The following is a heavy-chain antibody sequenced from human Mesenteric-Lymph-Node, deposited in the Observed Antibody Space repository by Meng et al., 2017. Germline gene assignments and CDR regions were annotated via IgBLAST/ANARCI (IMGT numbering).Heavy chain of an antibody. V-gene: IGHV3-21*01. Sequence: DVQLVESGGGRAKPGGSLRLSCAASGFTFSSYTMNWVRRAPGKGLEWVSSISSSSNYIYSADSVKGRFTISRDNAKNSLYLQMNSLRAEDTAVYYCARDTPGLLFDYWGQGTLVTVSS. D-gene: IGHD5-18*01. J-gene: IGHJ4*02. CDR2: ISSSSNYI. CDR3: ARDTPGLLFDY. CDR1: GFTFSSYT.